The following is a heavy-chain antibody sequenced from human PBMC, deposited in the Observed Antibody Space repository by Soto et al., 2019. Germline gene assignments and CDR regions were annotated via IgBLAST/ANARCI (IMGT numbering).Heavy chain of an antibody. J-gene: IGHJ6*02. CDR1: GFTFDDYA. CDR3: AKVGVRGVPSYFSMDV. CDR2: INWNSGSI. D-gene: IGHD3-10*01. Sequence: PGGSLRLSCAASGFTFDDYAMHWVRQVPGKGLEWVSGINWNSGSIGYGDSVKGRFAISRDNAKNSLHLQMNSLRAEDTAVYYCAKVGVRGVPSYFSMDVWGQGTTVTVSS. V-gene: IGHV3-9*01.